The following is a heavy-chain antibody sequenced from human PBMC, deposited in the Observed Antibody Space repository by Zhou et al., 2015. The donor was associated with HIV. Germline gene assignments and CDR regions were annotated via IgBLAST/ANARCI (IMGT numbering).Heavy chain of an antibody. Sequence: QVQLVQSGAEVKKPGSSVKVSCKASGGTFSSYTISWVRQAPGQGLEWMGRIIPILGIANYAQKFQGRVTITADKSTSTAYMELSSLRSEDTAVYYCARMIGGPDAFDIWGQGTMVTVSS. J-gene: IGHJ3*02. CDR3: ARMIGGPDAFDI. CDR1: GGTFSSYT. V-gene: IGHV1-69*02. CDR2: IIPILGIA. D-gene: IGHD3-16*01.